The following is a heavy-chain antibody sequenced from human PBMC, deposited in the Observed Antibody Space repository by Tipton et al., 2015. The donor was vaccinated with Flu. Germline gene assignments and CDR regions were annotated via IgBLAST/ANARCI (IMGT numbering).Heavy chain of an antibody. J-gene: IGHJ4*02. CDR2: IIDSGAT. CDR1: GGSFSGYH. D-gene: IGHD1-1*01. CDR3: AGDKVTTTFDF. Sequence: TLSLTCAVHGGSFSGYHWTWIRQAPGKGLEWIGEIIDSGATDYSPSLYSRVAMSVDTSKSQFSLHLNSVTAADTAVYYCAGDKVTTTFDFWGQGTLVTVSS. V-gene: IGHV4-34*12.